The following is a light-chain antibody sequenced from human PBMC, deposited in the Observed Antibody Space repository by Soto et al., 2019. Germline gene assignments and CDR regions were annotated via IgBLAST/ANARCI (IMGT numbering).Light chain of an antibody. V-gene: IGKV1-39*01. Sequence: DIQMTQSPYSLSESVGDRVTITCRASQSISSYLNWYQQKPGKATKLLIYAAYSLQSGVPSRFSGRRSGTDFALTISSLQPQDFATYYCQQSYSTPHITFGPGTKVDIK. CDR1: QSISSY. CDR2: AAY. J-gene: IGKJ3*01. CDR3: QQSYSTPHIT.